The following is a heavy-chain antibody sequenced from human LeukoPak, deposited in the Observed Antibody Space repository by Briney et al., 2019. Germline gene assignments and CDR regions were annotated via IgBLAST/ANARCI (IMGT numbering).Heavy chain of an antibody. Sequence: PGGSLRLSCAASGFTFSSYAMNWVRQAPGKGLEWVSVISGSGGTTYYADSVKGRFTISRDNSKNMPYLQMNSLRAEDTAVYYCAKRVGGVNNFDYWGQGTLVTVSS. D-gene: IGHD3-16*01. CDR1: GFTFSSYA. J-gene: IGHJ4*02. CDR2: ISGSGGTT. CDR3: AKRVGGVNNFDY. V-gene: IGHV3-23*01.